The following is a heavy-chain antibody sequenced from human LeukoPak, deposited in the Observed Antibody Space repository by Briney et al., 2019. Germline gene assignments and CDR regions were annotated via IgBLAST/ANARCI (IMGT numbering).Heavy chain of an antibody. J-gene: IGHJ4*02. D-gene: IGHD3-22*01. CDR1: GFTFSDYY. CDR3: AREYYYDSSGYFY. Sequence: GGSLRLSCAASGFTFSDYYMSWIRQAPGKGREGVSYISSSGSTIYYADSVKGRFTISRDNAKNSLYLQMNSLRAEDTAVYYCAREYYYDSSGYFYWGQGTLVTVSS. CDR2: ISSSGSTI. V-gene: IGHV3-11*01.